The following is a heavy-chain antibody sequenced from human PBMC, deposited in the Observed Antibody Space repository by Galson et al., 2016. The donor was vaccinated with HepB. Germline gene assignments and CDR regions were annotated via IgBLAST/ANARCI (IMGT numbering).Heavy chain of an antibody. CDR2: IYYNGRT. CDR3: VRLIHCSSVSCNGY. V-gene: IGHV4-39*01. CDR1: GGSTGSNRYY. D-gene: IGHD2-2*01. Sequence: SETLSLTCTVSGGSTGSNRYYWGWIRQPPGKGLEWIGTIYYNGRTHYNSSLKSRVTMSVDTSTNQFSLKLSSVTAADTAVYYCVRLIHCSSVSCNGYWGQGTLVTVSS. J-gene: IGHJ4*02.